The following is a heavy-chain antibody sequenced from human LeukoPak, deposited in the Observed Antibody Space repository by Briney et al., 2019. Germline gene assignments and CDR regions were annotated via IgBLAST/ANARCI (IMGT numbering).Heavy chain of an antibody. Sequence: SETLSLTCTVSGASISTYHWSWIRQPPGEGLEWIGDLFNSGSTKYNASLKSRVTISGDTSNNQVSLKVTSVTAADTAVYYCARRIPASGKRDVWGQGTTVSVTS. CDR2: LFNSGST. V-gene: IGHV4-59*08. CDR3: ARRIPASGKRDV. D-gene: IGHD3-10*01. J-gene: IGHJ6*02. CDR1: GASISTYH.